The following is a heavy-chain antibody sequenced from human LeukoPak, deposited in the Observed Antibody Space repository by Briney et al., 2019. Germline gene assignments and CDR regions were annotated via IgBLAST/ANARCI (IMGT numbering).Heavy chain of an antibody. D-gene: IGHD2-21*01. Sequence: GRSLRLSCAASRFAFSGYGMTWVRQAPGKGLEWVSTITPSGATTYYADSVKGRFTISRDNTKNTLYLQMNSLRAEDAAVYFCAKAPVTSCRGAYCYPFDSWGQGTLVTVSS. CDR2: ITPSGATT. CDR1: RFAFSGYG. V-gene: IGHV3-23*01. CDR3: AKAPVTSCRGAYCYPFDS. J-gene: IGHJ4*02.